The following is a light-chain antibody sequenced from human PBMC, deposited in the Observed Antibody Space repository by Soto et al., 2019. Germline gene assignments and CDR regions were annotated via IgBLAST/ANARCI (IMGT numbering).Light chain of an antibody. V-gene: IGKV3D-15*01. CDR3: QQYNNWGLS. CDR2: GSS. Sequence: IVMTQSPATLSVSPGEGVTLSCRASANFGTTLAWYQQKPGQAPRLLIYGSSTRATGIPATFSGSGSGTEFTLTISSLQSEESAMYYCQQYNNWGLSFGGGTKVEIK. J-gene: IGKJ4*01. CDR1: ANFGTT.